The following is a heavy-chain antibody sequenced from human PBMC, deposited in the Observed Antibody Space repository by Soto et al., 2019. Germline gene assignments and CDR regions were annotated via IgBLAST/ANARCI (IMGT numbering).Heavy chain of an antibody. J-gene: IGHJ4*02. Sequence: GGSLRLSCAASGFTFSSYGMHWVRQAPGKGLEWVAVISYDGSNKYYADSVKGRFTISRDNSKNTLYLQMNSLRAEDTAVYYCAKEGEPRSGEYYFDYWGQGTLVTVSS. D-gene: IGHD2-15*01. CDR2: ISYDGSNK. V-gene: IGHV3-30*18. CDR3: AKEGEPRSGEYYFDY. CDR1: GFTFSSYG.